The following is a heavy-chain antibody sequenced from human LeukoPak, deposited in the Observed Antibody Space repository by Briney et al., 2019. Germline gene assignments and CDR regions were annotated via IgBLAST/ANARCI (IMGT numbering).Heavy chain of an antibody. CDR3: ARGKRYYYDSSGYYYFDY. J-gene: IGHJ4*02. Sequence: GGSLRLSCAASGFTLSSYWMSWVRQAPGKGLEWVANIKQDGSEKYYVDSVKGRFTISRDNAKNSLYLQMNSLRAEDTAVYYCARGKRYYYDSSGYYYFDYWGQGTLVTVSS. CDR1: GFTLSSYW. CDR2: IKQDGSEK. V-gene: IGHV3-7*01. D-gene: IGHD3-22*01.